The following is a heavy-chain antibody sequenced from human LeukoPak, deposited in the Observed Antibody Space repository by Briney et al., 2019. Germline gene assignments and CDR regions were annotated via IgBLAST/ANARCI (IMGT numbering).Heavy chain of an antibody. J-gene: IGHJ4*02. Sequence: PSETLSLTCTVSGGSISSSSYYWGWLRQPPGTGLEWIGSIYYSGSTYYNPSLKSRVTISVDTSKNQFSLKLSSVTAADTAVYYCARADPGVITEWFGELIGWGQGTLVTVSS. CDR2: IYYSGST. CDR1: GGSISSSSYY. D-gene: IGHD3-10*01. CDR3: ARADPGVITEWFGELIG. V-gene: IGHV4-39*07.